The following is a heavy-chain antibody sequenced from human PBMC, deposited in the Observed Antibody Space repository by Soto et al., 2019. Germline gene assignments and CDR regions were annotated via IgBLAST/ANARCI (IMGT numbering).Heavy chain of an antibody. Sequence: QVKLQESGPGLVKPSETLSLTCTVSGGSISSYYWSWNRQSAGQGLEWIGRIYPGGSTNYNPSLKSRVTMSADTSKNQFSLRLTSVTAADTAVYYCARANVGPPGGGSWIMPFDFWGQGTLVTVSS. CDR1: GGSISSYY. CDR3: ARANVGPPGGGSWIMPFDF. CDR2: IYPGGST. V-gene: IGHV4-4*07. J-gene: IGHJ4*02. D-gene: IGHD2-15*01.